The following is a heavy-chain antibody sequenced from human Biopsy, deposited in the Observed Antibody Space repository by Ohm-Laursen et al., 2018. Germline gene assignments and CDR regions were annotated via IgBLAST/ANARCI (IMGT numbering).Heavy chain of an antibody. CDR3: ATELLPPGVGGPWLDS. V-gene: IGHV3-21*06. CDR2: ISASSSYI. Sequence: SLRLSCAASGFGFSDYDMNWVRQAPGKGLEWVSSISASSSYIYYADSVKGRFTVSRDNTKNTLYLQMNSLRAADTAIYFCATELLPPGVGGPWLDSWGQGTPVTVSS. CDR1: GFGFSDYD. D-gene: IGHD3-10*01. J-gene: IGHJ5*01.